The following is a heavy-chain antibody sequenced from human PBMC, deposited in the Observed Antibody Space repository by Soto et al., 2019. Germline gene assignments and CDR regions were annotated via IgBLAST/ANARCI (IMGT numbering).Heavy chain of an antibody. J-gene: IGHJ4*02. CDR1: GFTFSSYA. D-gene: IGHD6-13*01. CDR2: VSGSGGST. V-gene: IGHV3-23*01. CDR3: ARRGPGTDFDY. Sequence: EVQLLESGGGLVQPGGSLRLSCAASGFTFSSYAMRWVRQAPGKGLEWVSAVSGSGGSTYYADSVKGRFTISGDKSKNTLYLQMNSLRAEDTAVYYCARRGPGTDFDYWGQGTLVTVSS.